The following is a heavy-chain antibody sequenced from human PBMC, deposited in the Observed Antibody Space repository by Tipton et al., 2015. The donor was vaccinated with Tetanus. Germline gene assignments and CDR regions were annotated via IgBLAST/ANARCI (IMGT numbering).Heavy chain of an antibody. CDR2: IYYSGST. J-gene: IGHJ3*02. V-gene: IGHV4-59*01. D-gene: IGHD3-22*01. Sequence: TLSLTCTVSGGSISSYYWSWIRQPPGKGLEWIGYIYYSGSTNYNPSLKSRVTISVDTSKNQFSLKLSSVTAADTAVYYCATVPLESSGYMADAFDIWGQGTMVTVSS. CDR3: ATVPLESSGYMADAFDI. CDR1: GGSISSYY.